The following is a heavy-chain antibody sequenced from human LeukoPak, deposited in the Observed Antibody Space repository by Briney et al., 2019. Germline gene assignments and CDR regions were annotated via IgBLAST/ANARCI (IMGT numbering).Heavy chain of an antibody. V-gene: IGHV4-39*01. CDR3: ARHKKVVDVDTFNWFAP. D-gene: IGHD5-18*01. CDR2: VYQTGTT. Sequence: PSETLSLTCTVSGVSFNSGGDHWAWIRPPPGKGLEWIVSVYQTGTTYSSPALKSRVTMSVDTSKKQFSLDMRSVSAADTAVYYCARHKKVVDVDTFNWFAPWGHGTLVTVSS. CDR1: GVSFNSGGDH. J-gene: IGHJ5*02.